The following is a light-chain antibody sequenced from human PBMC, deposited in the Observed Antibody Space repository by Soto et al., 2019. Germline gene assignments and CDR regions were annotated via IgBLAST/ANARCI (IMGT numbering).Light chain of an antibody. Sequence: ERELTQSPATLSESPVERATLSCRASQSVSTKLAWYQQKFGQSPRLLIYGASTRATGIPARFTGSGSGTEFILTISSLQSEDFAVYYCQQYDIWPPTFGQGAKVAI. CDR3: QQYDIWPPT. V-gene: IGKV3-15*01. CDR1: QSVSTK. J-gene: IGKJ1*01. CDR2: GAS.